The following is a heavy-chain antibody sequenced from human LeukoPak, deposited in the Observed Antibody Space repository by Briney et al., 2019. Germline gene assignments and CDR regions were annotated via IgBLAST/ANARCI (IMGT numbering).Heavy chain of an antibody. D-gene: IGHD2/OR15-2a*01. Sequence: PSETLSLTCTVSGGSMRSYYWSWIRQSPGKGLEWIGYVYYSGSTNSNPSLKSRVTISIDPSKNQFSLKLSSVTAADTAVYYCARGSMPQYYFDYWGQGTLVTVSS. V-gene: IGHV4-59*01. CDR1: GGSMRSYY. J-gene: IGHJ4*02. CDR2: VYYSGST. CDR3: ARGSMPQYYFDY.